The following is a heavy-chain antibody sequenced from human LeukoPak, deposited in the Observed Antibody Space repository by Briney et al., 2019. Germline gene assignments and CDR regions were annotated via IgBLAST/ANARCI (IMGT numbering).Heavy chain of an antibody. CDR2: ISSDGSNE. Sequence: PGGSLRLSCAASGFTFSNYAMHWVREAPRKGLEWVTVISSDGSNEYYADSVKVRSSISRDNSKNTMYLQMNSLRAEDTAVYYCARDVRTTVTTSKTYYYYYMDVWGKGTTVTVSS. D-gene: IGHD4-17*01. CDR3: ARDVRTTVTTSKTYYYYYMDV. CDR1: GFTFSNYA. V-gene: IGHV3-30*04. J-gene: IGHJ6*03.